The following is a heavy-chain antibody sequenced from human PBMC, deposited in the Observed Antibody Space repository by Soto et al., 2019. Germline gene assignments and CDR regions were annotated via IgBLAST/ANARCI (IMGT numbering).Heavy chain of an antibody. CDR3: VRPSDDTSGYSYYFDY. J-gene: IGHJ4*02. CDR2: IDPRGGGA. Sequence: ASVKVSCKASGYSFTPYYLQWVRQAPGQGLEWMGIIDPRGGGATYAQKFQGRLTMTRDTSTSTVYMELSSLRSEDTAVYFCVRPSDDTSGYSYYFDYWGQGTLVTVSS. D-gene: IGHD3-22*01. CDR1: GYSFTPYY. V-gene: IGHV1-46*01.